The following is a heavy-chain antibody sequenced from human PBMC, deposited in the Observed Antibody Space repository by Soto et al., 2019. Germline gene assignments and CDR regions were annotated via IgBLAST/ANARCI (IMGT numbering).Heavy chain of an antibody. CDR1: GGTISSYT. J-gene: IGHJ4*02. CDR3: AAGRYFDWFATGSDY. CDR2: IIPILDIA. Sequence: SVKVTCKDYGGTISSYTISSLRQATGKGHEWMGKIIPILDIANYAQKFQGRSTITADKSTSTAYMELSSLRSEDTAVYYCAAGRYFDWFATGSDYWGQGTLVTVSS. D-gene: IGHD3-9*01. V-gene: IGHV1-69*02.